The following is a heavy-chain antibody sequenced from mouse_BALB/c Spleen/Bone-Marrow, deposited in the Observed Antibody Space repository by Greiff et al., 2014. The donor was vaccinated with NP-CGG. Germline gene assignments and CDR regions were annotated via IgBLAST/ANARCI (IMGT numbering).Heavy chain of an antibody. CDR3: VGGVDHQSWFAY. CDR1: GFTFSNYG. V-gene: IGHV5-6-3*01. CDR2: INNNGDSF. J-gene: IGHJ3*01. Sequence: EVQVVESGGGLVQPGGSLKLSCAASGFTFSNYGMSWVRQTPDKRLELVANINNNGDSFYYSDSVKGRFTISRDNAKNTLSLQMSSLKSEDTAMYYCVGGVDHQSWFAYWGQGTLVTVSA.